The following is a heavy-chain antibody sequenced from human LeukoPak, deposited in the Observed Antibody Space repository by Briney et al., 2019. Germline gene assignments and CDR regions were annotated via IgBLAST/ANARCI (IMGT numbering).Heavy chain of an antibody. CDR1: GGSISSSSYY. CDR2: IYYSGST. D-gene: IGHD4-17*01. V-gene: IGHV4-39*07. Sequence: SETLSLTCTVSGGSISSSSYYRGWIRQPPGKGLEWIGSIYYSGSTYYNPSLKSRVTISVDTSKNQFSLKLSSVTAADTAVYYCAGEPPDYGDYTTDWFDPWGQGTLVTVSS. J-gene: IGHJ5*02. CDR3: AGEPPDYGDYTTDWFDP.